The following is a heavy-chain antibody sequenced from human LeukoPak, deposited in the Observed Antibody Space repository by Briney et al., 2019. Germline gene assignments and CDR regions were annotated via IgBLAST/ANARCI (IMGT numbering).Heavy chain of an antibody. CDR3: ARALRIAARPEYYYYMDV. CDR2: IIPIFGTA. Sequence: SVKVSCKASGGTFSSYAISWVRQAPGQGLEWMGGIIPIFGTANYAQKFQGRVTITTDESTSTAYMELSSLRSEDTAVYYCARALRIAARPEYYYYMDVWGKGTTITVSS. J-gene: IGHJ6*03. D-gene: IGHD6-6*01. CDR1: GGTFSSYA. V-gene: IGHV1-69*05.